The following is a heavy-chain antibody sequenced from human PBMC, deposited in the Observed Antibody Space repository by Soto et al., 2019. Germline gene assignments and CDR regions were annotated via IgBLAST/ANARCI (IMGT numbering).Heavy chain of an antibody. V-gene: IGHV1-18*04. CDR3: ARSAILGRMDV. D-gene: IGHD3-3*01. Sequence: QVQLVQSGVEVKRPGASVRVSCKASGYNFYNPGISWVRQAPGQGLEWLGWIIINTGNTNFARKFQGRATLSADTATRTAYMELTNLSSDDSAVYFCARSAILGRMDVWGQGTTFIVSS. J-gene: IGHJ6*02. CDR1: GYNFYNPG. CDR2: IIINTGNT.